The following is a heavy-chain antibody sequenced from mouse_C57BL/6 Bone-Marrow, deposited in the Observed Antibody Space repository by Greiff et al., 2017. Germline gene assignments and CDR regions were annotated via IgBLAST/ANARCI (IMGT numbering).Heavy chain of an antibody. D-gene: IGHD2-2*01. Sequence: ESGPGLVKPSQSLFLTCSITGFPITSGYYWIWIRQSPGKPLEWMGYITHSGETFYNPSLQSPISITRETSKNQFFLQLNSVTTEDTAMYYCAGATYGYDMFAYWGQGTLVTVSA. CDR1: GFPITSGYY. V-gene: IGHV12-3*01. CDR2: ITHSGET. CDR3: AGATYGYDMFAY. J-gene: IGHJ3*01.